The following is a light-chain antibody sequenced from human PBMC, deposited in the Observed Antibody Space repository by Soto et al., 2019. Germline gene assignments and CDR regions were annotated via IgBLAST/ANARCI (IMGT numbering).Light chain of an antibody. CDR1: QGISDY. CDR3: QEYKSAPFT. Sequence: DIQMTQSPSSLSASVGDRVTITCRASQGISDYLAWYQQKPGKVPKLLIYTASTLQSGVPSRFSGSGSGTDFTLTISSLLPEDVATYYCQEYKSAPFTFGPGTKVEIK. CDR2: TAS. V-gene: IGKV1-27*01. J-gene: IGKJ3*01.